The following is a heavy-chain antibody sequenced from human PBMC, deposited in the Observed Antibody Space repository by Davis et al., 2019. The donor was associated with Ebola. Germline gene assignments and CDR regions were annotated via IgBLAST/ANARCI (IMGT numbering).Heavy chain of an antibody. CDR2: INGDGRRT. D-gene: IGHD5-18*01. CDR3: ARSSGYSYGYEGMDV. CDR1: GFTFSSPW. J-gene: IGHJ6*04. V-gene: IGHV3-74*01. Sequence: ESLKISCAASGFTFSSPWMHWVRPAPGKGLLWVSRINGDGRRTNYADSVKCRFTISRDNAKNTLYLQMNSLRAEDTAVYYCARSSGYSYGYEGMDVWGKGTTVTVSS.